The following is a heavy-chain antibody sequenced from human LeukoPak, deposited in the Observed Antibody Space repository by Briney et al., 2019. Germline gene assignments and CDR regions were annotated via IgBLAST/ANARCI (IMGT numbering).Heavy chain of an antibody. Sequence: SETLSLTCTVSGGSISSSSYYWGWIRQPPGKGLEWIGSIYYSGSTYYNPSLRSRVTISVDTSKNQFSLKLSSVTAADTAVYYCASPDPLGELSLMLALWGQGTLVTVSS. CDR3: ASPDPLGELSLMLAL. D-gene: IGHD3-16*02. J-gene: IGHJ4*02. CDR2: IYYSGST. V-gene: IGHV4-39*01. CDR1: GGSISSSSYY.